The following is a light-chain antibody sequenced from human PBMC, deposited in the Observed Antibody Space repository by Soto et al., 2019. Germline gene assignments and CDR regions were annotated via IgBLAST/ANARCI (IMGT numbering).Light chain of an antibody. Sequence: SYVLTQPPSVSVGPGQTANIICGGNDIGDKSVHWYQQIPGQAPVVVVSDDTDRPSGIPERFSGSNSGNTATLTITRVEVGDEADYYCQVWDTETDHVIFGGGTKLTVL. CDR2: DDT. J-gene: IGLJ2*01. V-gene: IGLV3-21*02. CDR1: DIGDKS. CDR3: QVWDTETDHVI.